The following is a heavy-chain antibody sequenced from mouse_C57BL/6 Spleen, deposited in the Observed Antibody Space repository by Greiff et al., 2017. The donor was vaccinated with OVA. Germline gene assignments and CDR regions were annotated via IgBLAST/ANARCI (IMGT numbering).Heavy chain of an antibody. CDR3: AGIYYDYDGFAY. CDR2: IDPSDSNN. CDR1: GYTFTSYW. J-gene: IGHJ3*01. V-gene: IGHV1-50*01. Sequence: QVHVKQPGAELVKPGASVTLSCKASGYTFTSYWMQWVNQRPGQGLVWIGEIDPSDSNNTYNQTLKGKATLTVDTSSSTAYMQLNSQTSEDAAIDYCAGIYYDYDGFAYWGQGTLVTVSA. D-gene: IGHD2-4*01.